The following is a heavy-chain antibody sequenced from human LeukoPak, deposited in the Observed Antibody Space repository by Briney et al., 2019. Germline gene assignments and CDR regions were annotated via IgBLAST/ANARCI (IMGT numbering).Heavy chain of an antibody. V-gene: IGHV4-39*01. Sequence: SETLSLTCTVSGGSISSSTYYWGWIRQPPGKGLEWIGSCYYSRNTYYNPSLKSRVTISVDTSKNQLSLTLTSVSAADTAVYYCARHPHYYYDNSARWGQGTLVTVSS. J-gene: IGHJ4*02. CDR2: CYYSRNT. CDR3: ARHPHYYYDNSAR. D-gene: IGHD3-22*01. CDR1: GGSISSSTYY.